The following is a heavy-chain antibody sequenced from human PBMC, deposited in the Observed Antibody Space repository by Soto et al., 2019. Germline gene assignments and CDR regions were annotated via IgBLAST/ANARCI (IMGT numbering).Heavy chain of an antibody. V-gene: IGHV1-69*13. CDR3: ARVPYYYDSSGYYYLLDYFDY. D-gene: IGHD3-22*01. CDR1: GGTLSSYA. CDR2: IIPIFGTA. J-gene: IGHJ4*02. Sequence: SVKVSCKASGGTLSSYAISWVRQAPGQGLEWMGGIIPIFGTANYAQKFQGRVTITADESTNTAYMELSSLRSEDTAVYYCARVPYYYDSSGYYYLLDYFDYWGQGTLVTVSS.